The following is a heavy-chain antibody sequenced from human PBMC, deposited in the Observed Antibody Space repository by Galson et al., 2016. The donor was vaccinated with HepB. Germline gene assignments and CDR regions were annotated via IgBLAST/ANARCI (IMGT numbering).Heavy chain of an antibody. J-gene: IGHJ4*02. V-gene: IGHV1-3*04. CDR3: ARGVGLTGPPFFDS. CDR1: GYSFTNYA. CDR2: VNTGEHST. Sequence: SVKVSCKASGYSFTNYALHWLRQAPGQRPEWVGCVNTGEHSTRFSRYFEDRLTITTDTSKDTSDMELSGLRSEDTAIYFCARGVGLTGPPFFDSWGQGALVTVSS. D-gene: IGHD1-20*01.